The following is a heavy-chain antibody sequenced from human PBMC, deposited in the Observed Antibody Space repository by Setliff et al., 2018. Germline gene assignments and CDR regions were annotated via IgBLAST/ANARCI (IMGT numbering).Heavy chain of an antibody. V-gene: IGHV1-2*02. CDR2: INPYTGDT. J-gene: IGHJ4*02. D-gene: IGHD3-16*02. CDR3: ARGGSIYDHVWGSYRFVDS. CDR1: GYTFTDFY. Sequence: ASVKVSCKTSGYTFTDFYIQWVRQAPGQGREWMGWINPYTGDTDYAPKFQGRVTVTRDTSVTTAYMDLTRLTSDDTAVYYCARGGSIYDHVWGSYRFVDSWGQGTLVTVSS.